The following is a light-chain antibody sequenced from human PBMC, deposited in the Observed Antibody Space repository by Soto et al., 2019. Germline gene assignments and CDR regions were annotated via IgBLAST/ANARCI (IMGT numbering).Light chain of an antibody. Sequence: IVLTQSPGTLSLSPGEGATLSCRASQSVVSSYLAWYQQKPGQAPSVLMYGASNRATDVPDRFSGSGSGTDFTLTISRLEPEDFAVYYCQQYGSALCSFGHGTKVAS. CDR1: QSVVSSY. CDR3: QQYGSALCS. CDR2: GAS. J-gene: IGKJ2*04. V-gene: IGKV3-20*01.